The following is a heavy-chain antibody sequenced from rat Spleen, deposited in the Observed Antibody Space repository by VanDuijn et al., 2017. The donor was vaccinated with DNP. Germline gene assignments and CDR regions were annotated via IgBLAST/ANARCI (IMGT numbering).Heavy chain of an antibody. D-gene: IGHD1-10*01. CDR1: GFSLTSFH. Sequence: QVQLRESGPGLVQSSQTLSLTCTVSGFSLTSFHVSWVRQPPGKGLEWMGVMWSGGSTAYNSALKSRLSISRDTSKSHVFLRMNSLQTEDTAIYFCTREREPNNNPFYFDCWGQGVMVTVSS. CDR3: TREREPNNNPFYFDC. CDR2: MWSGGST. V-gene: IGHV2-43*01. J-gene: IGHJ2*01.